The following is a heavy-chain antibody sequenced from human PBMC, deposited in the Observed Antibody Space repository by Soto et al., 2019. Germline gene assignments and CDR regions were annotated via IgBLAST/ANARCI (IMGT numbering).Heavy chain of an antibody. V-gene: IGHV4-30-4*08. J-gene: IGHJ6*02. D-gene: IGHD2-21*02. CDR2: IYYSGDT. CDR3: AIEGALLFGGNSDYYSTMDV. CDR1: GGSIISGDYY. Sequence: PSETLSLTCTVSGGSIISGDYYWSWIRQPPGKGLEWIGYIYYSGDTSYNPSLKSRVTISIDTSKNQFYLKLSYETAADTAFYYLAIEGALLFGGNSDYYSTMDVWGQGTTVTVSS.